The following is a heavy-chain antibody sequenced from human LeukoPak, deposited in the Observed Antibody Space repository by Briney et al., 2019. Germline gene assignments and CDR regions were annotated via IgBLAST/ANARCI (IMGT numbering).Heavy chain of an antibody. V-gene: IGHV3-53*05. D-gene: IGHD3-10*01. Sequence: GRSLRLSCAASGFTVSRNYMSWVRQAPGKGLEWVSVIYSAGDTYHADSVKGRFTISRDNSINTLYLQMNSLRPEDTAVYYCARVCGYGSGSYLGYFDYWGQGTLVTVSS. CDR3: ARVCGYGSGSYLGYFDY. CDR2: IYSAGDT. J-gene: IGHJ4*02. CDR1: GFTVSRNY.